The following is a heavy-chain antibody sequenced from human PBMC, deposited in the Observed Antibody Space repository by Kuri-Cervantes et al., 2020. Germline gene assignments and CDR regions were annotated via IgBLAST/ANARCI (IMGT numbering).Heavy chain of an antibody. V-gene: IGHV1-3*01. CDR1: GYTFTSYA. D-gene: IGHD1-26*01. J-gene: IGHJ6*03. Sequence: ASVKVSCKASGYTFTSYAIHWVRQAPGQRLEWMGWINAGNGNTKYSQKFQDRVTISRDTSATTAYMELSSLRSEDTAVYYCARGGYSGSYSIFPIYYYYYMDVWGKGTTVTVSS. CDR2: INAGNGNT. CDR3: ARGGYSGSYSIFPIYYYYYMDV.